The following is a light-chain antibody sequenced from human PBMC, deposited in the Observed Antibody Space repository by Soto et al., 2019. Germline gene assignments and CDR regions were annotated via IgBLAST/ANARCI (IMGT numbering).Light chain of an antibody. CDR3: QQANSFPLT. V-gene: IGKV1D-12*01. CDR2: TTS. J-gene: IGKJ4*01. Sequence: DIQVTQSPSSVFASVGDRVTITCRASQDINNWLAWYQQKPGKAPKLLIYTTSNLQSGVPSRFSGSGSGTDFTLTISSLQPEDFATYYCQQANSFPLTFGGGTKVEIK. CDR1: QDINNW.